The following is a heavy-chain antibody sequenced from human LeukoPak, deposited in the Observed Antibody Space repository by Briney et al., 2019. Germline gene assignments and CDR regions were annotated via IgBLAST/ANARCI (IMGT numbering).Heavy chain of an antibody. CDR3: ARDVLRYFDWGRGYYYYMDV. V-gene: IGHV1-18*01. J-gene: IGHJ6*03. CDR1: GYTFTSYG. Sequence: ASVKVSCKASGYTFTSYGISWVRQAPGQGLEWMGWISAYNGNTNYAQKLQGRVTMTTDTSTSTAYMELRSLRSDDTAVYYCARDVLRYFDWGRGYYYYMDVWGKGTTVTISS. CDR2: ISAYNGNT. D-gene: IGHD3-9*01.